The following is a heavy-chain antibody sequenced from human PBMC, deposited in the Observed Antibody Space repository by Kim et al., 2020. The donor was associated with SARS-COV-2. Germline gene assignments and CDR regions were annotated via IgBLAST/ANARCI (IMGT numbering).Heavy chain of an antibody. CDR1: GFTFSSYA. CDR2: ISGSGGST. V-gene: IGHV3-23*01. Sequence: GGSLRLSCAASGFTFSSYAMSWVRQAPGKGLEWVSAISGSGGSTYYADSVKGRFTISRDNSKNTLYLQMNSLRAEDTAVYYCARGKVILWFGELLDWGQGTLVTVSS. D-gene: IGHD3-10*01. CDR3: ARGKVILWFGELLD. J-gene: IGHJ4*02.